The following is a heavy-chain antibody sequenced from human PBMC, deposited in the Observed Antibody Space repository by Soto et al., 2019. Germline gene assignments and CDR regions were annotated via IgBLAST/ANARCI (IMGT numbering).Heavy chain of an antibody. CDR1: GGSFSGYY. CDR3: ARARRRAATHAALRYGMDV. J-gene: IGHJ6*02. D-gene: IGHD2-15*01. Sequence: PSETLSLTCAVYGGSFSGYYWSWIRQPPGKGLEWIGEINHSGSTNYNPSLKSRVTISVDTSKNQFSLKLSSVTAADTAVYYCARARRRAATHAALRYGMDVWGQGTTVTVSS. V-gene: IGHV4-34*01. CDR2: INHSGST.